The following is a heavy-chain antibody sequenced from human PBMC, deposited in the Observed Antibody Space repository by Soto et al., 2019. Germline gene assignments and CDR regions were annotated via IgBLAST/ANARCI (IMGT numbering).Heavy chain of an antibody. CDR1: GYTFTSYD. D-gene: IGHD2-15*01. V-gene: IGHV1-8*01. CDR3: ARMLDKYCSGGSCLGY. CDR2: MNPNSGNT. J-gene: IGHJ4*02. Sequence: ASVKVSCKASGYTFTSYDINWVRQATGQGLEWMGWMNPNSGNTGYAQKFQGRVTMTRNTSISTAYMELSSLRSEDTAVYYCARMLDKYCSGGSCLGYRGQGTLVTVSS.